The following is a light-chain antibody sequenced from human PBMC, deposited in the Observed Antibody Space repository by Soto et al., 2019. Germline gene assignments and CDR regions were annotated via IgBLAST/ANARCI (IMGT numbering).Light chain of an antibody. J-gene: IGKJ1*01. V-gene: IGKV3-20*01. Sequence: EIVLTQSPGTLSLSPGERATRSCRASQSVSSSYLAWYQQKPGQAPRLLIYGASSRATGIPDRFSGSGSGTDFTLTISRLEPEDFAVYYCQQYGSSPETFGQGTKVDIK. CDR3: QQYGSSPET. CDR1: QSVSSSY. CDR2: GAS.